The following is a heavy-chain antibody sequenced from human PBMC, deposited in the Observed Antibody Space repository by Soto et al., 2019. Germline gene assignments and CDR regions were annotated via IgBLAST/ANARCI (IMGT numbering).Heavy chain of an antibody. V-gene: IGHV4-39*01. CDR3: ARPLGYCSGGSCYSSAFDI. CDR1: GGSISSSSYY. Sequence: PSETLSLTCTVSGGSISSSSYYWGWIRQPPGKGLEWIGSIYYSGSTYYNPSLKSRVTISVDTSKNQFSLKLSSVTAADTAVYYCARPLGYCSGGSCYSSAFDIWGQGTMVT. CDR2: IYYSGST. D-gene: IGHD2-15*01. J-gene: IGHJ3*02.